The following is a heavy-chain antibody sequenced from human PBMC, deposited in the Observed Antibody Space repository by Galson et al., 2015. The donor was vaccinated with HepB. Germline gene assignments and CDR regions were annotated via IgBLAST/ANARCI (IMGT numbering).Heavy chain of an antibody. Sequence: SLRLSCAASGFSFGSHVMHWVRQAPGKGLEWVAVIWYDGDKIYYADSVKGRFTISRDNSNNTLYLQMNSLRAEDTAVYYCARDLITMISWGQGTMVTVSS. CDR2: IWYDGDKI. D-gene: IGHD3-22*01. CDR1: GFSFGSHV. V-gene: IGHV3-33*08. CDR3: ARDLITMIS. J-gene: IGHJ3*01.